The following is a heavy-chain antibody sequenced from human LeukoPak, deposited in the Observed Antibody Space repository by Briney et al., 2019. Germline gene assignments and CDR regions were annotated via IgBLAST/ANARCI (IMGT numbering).Heavy chain of an antibody. CDR1: GGSFSGYY. J-gene: IGHJ4*02. CDR3: ARAPSGDYFDY. Sequence: PSETLSLTCAVYGGSFSGYYWSWIRQPPGKGLEWIGEINHSGSTNYNPSLKSRVTISVDTSKNQFSLKVSSVTAADTAVYYCARAPSGDYFDYWGRGTLVTVSS. CDR2: INHSGST. D-gene: IGHD7-27*01. V-gene: IGHV4-34*01.